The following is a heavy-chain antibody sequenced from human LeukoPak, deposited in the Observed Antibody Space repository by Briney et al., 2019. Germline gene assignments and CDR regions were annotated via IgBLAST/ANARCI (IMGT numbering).Heavy chain of an antibody. J-gene: IGHJ4*02. V-gene: IGHV7-4-1*02. CDR1: GYTFTSYA. Sequence: GASVKVSCKASGYTFTSYAMNWVRQAPGQGLEWMGWINTNTGSPTYAQGFTGRFVFSLDTSVSTAYLQISSLKAEDTAVYYCAREWGSSWYANFDYWGQGTLVTVSS. CDR3: AREWGSSWYANFDY. CDR2: INTNTGSP. D-gene: IGHD6-13*01.